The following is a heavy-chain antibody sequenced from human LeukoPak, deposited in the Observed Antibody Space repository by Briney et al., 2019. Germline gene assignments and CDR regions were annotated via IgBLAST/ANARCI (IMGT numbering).Heavy chain of an antibody. Sequence: SETLSLTCTISGGSIGTDHWSWIRQPPGKGLDWIGYAYYNGNTNYNPSLNSRVTISVDTSNNQFSLRLTSVTTADTAVYYCAKGQPTNFDVLGQGTTVTVSS. CDR2: AYYNGNT. CDR3: AKGQPTNFDV. D-gene: IGHD1-1*01. V-gene: IGHV4-59*01. CDR1: GGSIGTDH. J-gene: IGHJ6*01.